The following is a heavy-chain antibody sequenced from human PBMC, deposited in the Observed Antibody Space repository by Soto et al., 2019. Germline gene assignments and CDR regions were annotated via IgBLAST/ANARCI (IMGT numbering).Heavy chain of an antibody. CDR1: GFTYSNYA. CDR2: ITGIVGNT. J-gene: IGHJ4*02. D-gene: IGHD6-13*01. Sequence: EVQVLESGGGLVQPGGSLRLSCEASGFTYSNYAMSWVRQAPGKGLEWVSTITGIVGNTYYADSVKGRFTISRDNSKNTLFLQMNSLRAEDTAMYYCAKSSLLHAFDYWGQGTLVTVSS. CDR3: AKSSLLHAFDY. V-gene: IGHV3-23*01.